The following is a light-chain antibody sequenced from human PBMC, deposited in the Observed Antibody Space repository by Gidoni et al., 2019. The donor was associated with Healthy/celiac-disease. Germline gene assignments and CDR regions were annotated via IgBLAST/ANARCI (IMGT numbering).Light chain of an antibody. CDR3: QQSYSTPWT. CDR2: AAS. V-gene: IGKV1-39*01. Sequence: IQMTQSPSSLSASVGDRVTITCRASQSIRSYLNWNQQKPGKAPKLLIYAASSLQSGVPSRFSGSGSGTDFTLTISSLQPEDFATYYCQQSYSTPWTFGQGTKVEIK. CDR1: QSIRSY. J-gene: IGKJ1*01.